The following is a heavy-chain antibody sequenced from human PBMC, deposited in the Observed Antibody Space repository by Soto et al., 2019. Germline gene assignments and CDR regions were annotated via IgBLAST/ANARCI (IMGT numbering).Heavy chain of an antibody. CDR1: GFTFSEYS. CDR2: ITHSGTDV. CDR3: ARARGNDGYSDY. V-gene: IGHV3-21*01. Sequence: GGSLRLSCTASGFTFSEYSMSWVRQAPGKGLEWVSSITHSGTDVYYADSVKGRFTISRDSASNSLFLQMTSLRAEDTAVYHCARARGNDGYSDYWGQGTLVTVSS. J-gene: IGHJ4*02. D-gene: IGHD1-1*01.